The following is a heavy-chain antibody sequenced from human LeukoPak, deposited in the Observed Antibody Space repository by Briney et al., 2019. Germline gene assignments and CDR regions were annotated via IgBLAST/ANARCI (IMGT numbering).Heavy chain of an antibody. V-gene: IGHV5-51*01. CDR1: GYSFSGYW. Sequence: GASLKICCMCSGYSFSGYWFGWWLHLPPEDLEGMRVIYPGDSDTRYSPSFQGQVTISADKSISTAYLQWSSLKASDTAMYYCARPPSRAAAGSVWAFDIWGQGTMVTVSS. CDR3: ARPPSRAAAGSVWAFDI. D-gene: IGHD6-13*01. CDR2: IYPGDSDT. J-gene: IGHJ3*02.